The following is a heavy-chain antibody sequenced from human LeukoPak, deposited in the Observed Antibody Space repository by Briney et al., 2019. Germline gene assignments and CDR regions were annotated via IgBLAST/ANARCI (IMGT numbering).Heavy chain of an antibody. V-gene: IGHV4-61*02. CDR1: GDSISSNSHY. CDR2: IHTSGTT. J-gene: IGHJ3*02. Sequence: SETLSLTCTVSGDSISSNSHYWSWIRQPAGKGLEWIGRIHTSGTTNYNPSLKSRVTILVDTSKNQFSLRLSFVTAADTAVFYCASLTTADAFDIWGQGTMVTVSS. CDR3: ASLTTADAFDI. D-gene: IGHD3-22*01.